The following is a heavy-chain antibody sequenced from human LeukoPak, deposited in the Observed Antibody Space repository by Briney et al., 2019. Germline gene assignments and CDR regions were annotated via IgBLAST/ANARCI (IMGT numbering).Heavy chain of an antibody. CDR1: GFTFSSYA. Sequence: GGSLRLSCAASGFTFSSYAMSWVRQAPGKGLEWVSAISGSGGSTYYAASVKGRFTISRDNSKNTLYLQMNSLYYCAKEAAAAGEFDYWGQGTLVTVSS. V-gene: IGHV3-23*01. D-gene: IGHD6-13*01. J-gene: IGHJ4*02. CDR2: ISGSGGST. CDR3: GEFDY.